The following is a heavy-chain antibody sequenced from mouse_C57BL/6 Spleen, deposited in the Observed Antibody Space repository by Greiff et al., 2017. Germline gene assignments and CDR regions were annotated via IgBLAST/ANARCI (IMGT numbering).Heavy chain of an antibody. V-gene: IGHV5-4*01. CDR2: ISDGGSYT. Sequence: EVKLMESGGGLVKPGGSLKLSCAASGFTFSSYAMSWVRQTPEKRLEWVATISDGGSYTYYPDNVKGRFTISRDNAKNNLYLQMSHLKSEDTAMYYCARDMTGFAYWGQGTLATVSA. CDR1: GFTFSSYA. D-gene: IGHD2-13*01. CDR3: ARDMTGFAY. J-gene: IGHJ3*01.